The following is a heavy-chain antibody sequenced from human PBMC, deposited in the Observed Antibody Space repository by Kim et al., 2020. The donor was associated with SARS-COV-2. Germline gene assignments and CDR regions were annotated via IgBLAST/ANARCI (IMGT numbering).Heavy chain of an antibody. V-gene: IGHV4-39*02. CDR1: GGSVSSSNYY. CDR2: IYYTEDT. CDR3: ARLEYSSSSRLFDP. D-gene: IGHD6-6*01. Sequence: SETLSLTCTVSGGSVSSSNYYWGWIRQPPGKGLEWIGNIYYTEDTYYNPSLKSRVTISVDTSKNHFSLKLSSLTAADTAVYYCARLEYSSSSRLFDPWGQGTLVTVSS. J-gene: IGHJ5*02.